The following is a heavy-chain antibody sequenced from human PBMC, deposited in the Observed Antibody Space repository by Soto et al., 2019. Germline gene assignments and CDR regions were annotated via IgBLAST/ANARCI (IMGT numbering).Heavy chain of an antibody. CDR3: ARLLGYNWNYFDY. CDR1: GYSFSSYW. CDR2: IYPDDSQI. D-gene: IGHD1-20*01. V-gene: IGHV5-51*01. Sequence: GESLKISCKGSGYSFSSYWIGWVRQVPGKALEWMGIIYPDDSQIRYNPSFQGQVTMSADKSISTAYLQWNTLKASDTALYYCARLLGYNWNYFDYWGQGTPVTVS. J-gene: IGHJ4*02.